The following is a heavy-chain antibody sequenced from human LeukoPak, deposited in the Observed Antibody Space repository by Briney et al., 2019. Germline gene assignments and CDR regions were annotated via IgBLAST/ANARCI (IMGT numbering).Heavy chain of an antibody. CDR1: GYTFTNYW. J-gene: IGHJ6*03. V-gene: IGHV5-51*01. CDR3: ARGGDYYGSGSPSYYYYYMDV. D-gene: IGHD3-10*01. CDR2: IYPGDSDT. Sequence: HGESLKISCKTSGYTFTNYWIGWVRQMPGKGLEWMGIIYPGDSDTRYSPSFQGQVTISADKSISTAYLQWSSLKASDTAMYYCARGGDYYGSGSPSYYYYYMDVWGKGTTVTVSS.